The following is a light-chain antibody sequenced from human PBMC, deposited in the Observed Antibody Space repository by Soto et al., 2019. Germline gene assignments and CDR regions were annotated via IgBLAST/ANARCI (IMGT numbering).Light chain of an antibody. Sequence: DIQITQSPSTLSGSVGDKVTITCRASQTISSWLAWYQQKPGKAPKLLIYKASTLKSGVPSRFSGRGSGTEFTLTISSLQPDDFATYYCQHYNSYSEAFGQGTKV. CDR1: QTISSW. CDR2: KAS. V-gene: IGKV1-5*03. CDR3: QHYNSYSEA. J-gene: IGKJ1*01.